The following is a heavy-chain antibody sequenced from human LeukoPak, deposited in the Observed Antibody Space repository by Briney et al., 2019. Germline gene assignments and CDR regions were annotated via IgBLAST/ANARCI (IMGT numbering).Heavy chain of an antibody. J-gene: IGHJ3*02. CDR3: ARTRGPSYGDYGRGGFDI. CDR2: IYHSGTT. Sequence: SETLSLTCTVSGYSISRGYYWGWIRQPPGKGLEWIGSIYHSGTTYYNPSLKSRVTISVDTSKDQFSLKLSSVTAADTAVYYCARTRGPSYGDYGRGGFDIWGQGTMVTVSS. D-gene: IGHD4-17*01. V-gene: IGHV4-38-2*02. CDR1: GYSISRGYY.